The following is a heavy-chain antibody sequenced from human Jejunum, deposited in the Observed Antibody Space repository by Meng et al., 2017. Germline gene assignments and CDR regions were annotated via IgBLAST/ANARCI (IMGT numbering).Heavy chain of an antibody. CDR2: IYHSGTT. CDR1: GGSISNW. Sequence: VAPQESVPGLVKPSGTLSLTCTVSGGSISNWWSWVRQPPGKGLEWIGDIYHSGTTNYNPSLQSRVTISVDKSENQFSLKLRSVTAADTAVYYCARVQGDFYDNDAYYSYFAYWGPGVLVTVSS. D-gene: IGHD3-22*01. CDR3: ARVQGDFYDNDAYYSYFAY. V-gene: IGHV4-4*02. J-gene: IGHJ4*02.